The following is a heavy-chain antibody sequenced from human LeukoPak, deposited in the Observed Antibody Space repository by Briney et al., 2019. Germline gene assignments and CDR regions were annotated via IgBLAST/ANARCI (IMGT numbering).Heavy chain of an antibody. V-gene: IGHV3-30*04. Sequence: SCKASGGTFSSYAMHWVRQAPGKGLEWVAVISYDGSNKYYADSVKGRFTISRDNSKNTLYLQMNSLRAEDTAVYYCARDFAPRITMVRGNYFDYWGQGTLVTVSS. CDR3: ARDFAPRITMVRGNYFDY. CDR2: ISYDGSNK. D-gene: IGHD3-10*01. J-gene: IGHJ4*02. CDR1: GGTFSSYA.